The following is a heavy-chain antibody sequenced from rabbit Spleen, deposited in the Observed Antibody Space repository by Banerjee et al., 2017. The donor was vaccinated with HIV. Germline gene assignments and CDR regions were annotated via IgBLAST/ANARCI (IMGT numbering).Heavy chain of an antibody. D-gene: IGHD1-1*01. Sequence: QSLEESGGGLVKPEGSLTLTCKTSGFDLNNYNYICWVRQAPGKGLEWIACIYGGRSGSTYYASWAKGRFTISKTSSTTVTLQMTSLTAADTATYFCARDTSSSFSSYGMDLWGPGTLVTVS. V-gene: IGHV1S40*01. CDR2: IYGGRSGST. CDR1: GFDLNNYNY. CDR3: ARDTSSSFSSYGMDL. J-gene: IGHJ6*01.